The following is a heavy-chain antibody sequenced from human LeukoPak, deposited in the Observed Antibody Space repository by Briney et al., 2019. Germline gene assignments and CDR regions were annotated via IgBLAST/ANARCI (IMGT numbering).Heavy chain of an antibody. J-gene: IGHJ5*02. V-gene: IGHV3-23*01. CDR3: ARGXKQLVXERRKGGFDP. Sequence: GGSLXLSCAASGFTFSSYGMSWVRQAPGKGLEWVSAISGSGGSTYYADSVKGRFTISRDNSKNTLYLQMKRLRAEDTALYYXARGXKQLVXERRKGGFDPWGQGTLVTVSS. CDR1: GFTFSSYG. D-gene: IGHD6-13*01. CDR2: ISGSGGST.